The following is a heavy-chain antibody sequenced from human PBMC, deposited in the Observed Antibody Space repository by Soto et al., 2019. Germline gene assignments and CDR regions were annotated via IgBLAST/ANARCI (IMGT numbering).Heavy chain of an antibody. J-gene: IGHJ4*02. CDR3: AKVSRKGSAIDFDY. CDR2: VNPNNGDT. Sequence: QVQLVPSGAELKKPGASVKVSCKASGYTFSNYDMNWVRQATGQGPEWIGWVNPNNGDTGYAQKFQGRVTLPTDISTTTAYMELPSLRSEDTAIYYCAKVSRKGSAIDFDYWGQGTLITVSS. CDR1: GYTFSNYD. D-gene: IGHD3-10*01. V-gene: IGHV1-8*01.